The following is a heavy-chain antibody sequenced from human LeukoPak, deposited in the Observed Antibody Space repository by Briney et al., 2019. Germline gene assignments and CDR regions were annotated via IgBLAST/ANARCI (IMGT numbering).Heavy chain of an antibody. V-gene: IGHV4-59*01. CDR1: GGSISTYY. CDR2: IHKSGNT. CDR3: ARVGSGSFDY. D-gene: IGHD6-19*01. J-gene: IGHJ4*02. Sequence: SETLSLTCTVSGGSISTYYWSWIRQPPGKGLEWIGYIHKSGNTNCNPSLKSRVTISVDTSKNQFSLKLSSVTAADTAVYFCARVGSGSFDYWGQGTLVTVSS.